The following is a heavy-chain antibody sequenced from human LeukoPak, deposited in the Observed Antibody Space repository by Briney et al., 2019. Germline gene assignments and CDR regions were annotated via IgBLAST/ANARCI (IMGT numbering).Heavy chain of an antibody. D-gene: IGHD3-3*01. CDR3: ATTTRFLEWLPNWFDP. Sequence: PSETLPLTCAVSGYSISSGYYWGWIRQPPGKGLEWIGSIYHSGSTYYNPSLKSRVTISVDTSKNQFSLKLSSVTAADTAVYYCATTTRFLEWLPNWFDPWGQGTLVTVSS. CDR1: GYSISSGYY. V-gene: IGHV4-38-2*01. CDR2: IYHSGST. J-gene: IGHJ5*02.